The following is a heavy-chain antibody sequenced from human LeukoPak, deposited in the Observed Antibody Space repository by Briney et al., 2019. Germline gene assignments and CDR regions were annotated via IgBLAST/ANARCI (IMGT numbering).Heavy chain of an antibody. Sequence: PGGSLRLSCAASGLSFSSYWMSWVRQAPGTGLEWVANIKQDGSEKYYVDSVKGRFTISRDNAKNSLYLQMNSLRAEDTAVYYCAKNRDYYDSREAFDIWGQGTMVTVSS. CDR3: AKNRDYYDSREAFDI. V-gene: IGHV3-7*03. CDR1: GLSFSSYW. CDR2: IKQDGSEK. D-gene: IGHD3-22*01. J-gene: IGHJ3*02.